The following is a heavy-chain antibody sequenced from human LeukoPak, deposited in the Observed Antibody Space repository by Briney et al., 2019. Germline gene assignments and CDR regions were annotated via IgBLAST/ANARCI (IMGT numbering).Heavy chain of an antibody. CDR1: GGTFSSYA. CDR2: IIPIFGTA. CDR3: ASWYYYDSSGSTYYFDY. D-gene: IGHD3-22*01. Sequence: SVKVSCKASGGTFSSYAISWVRQAPGQGLEWMGGIIPIFGTANYAQKFQGRVTITTDESTSTAYMELSSLRSEDTAVYYCASWYYYDSSGSTYYFDYWGQGTLVTVSS. J-gene: IGHJ4*02. V-gene: IGHV1-69*05.